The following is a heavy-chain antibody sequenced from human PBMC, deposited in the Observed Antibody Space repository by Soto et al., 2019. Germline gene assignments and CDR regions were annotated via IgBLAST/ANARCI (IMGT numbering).Heavy chain of an antibody. CDR1: GGTFSSYT. V-gene: IGHV1-69*04. D-gene: IGHD6-13*01. CDR2: IIPILGVA. Sequence: SVKVSCKASGGTFSSYTISWVRQAPGQGLEWMGRIIPILGVANYAQKFQGRVTITADKSTSTAYMELSSLRSEDTAVYYCARDRASRAAAGTHYYYYMDVWGKGTTVTVSS. CDR3: ARDRASRAAAGTHYYYYMDV. J-gene: IGHJ6*03.